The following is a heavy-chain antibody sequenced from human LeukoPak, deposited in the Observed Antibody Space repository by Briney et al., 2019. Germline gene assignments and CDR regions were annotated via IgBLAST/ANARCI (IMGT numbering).Heavy chain of an antibody. Sequence: PGRSLRLSCAASGFTFSSYGMHWVRQAPGKGLEWVAVISYDGSNKYYADSVKGRFTISRDNSKNTLYLQMNSLRAEVTAVYYCAREGMGATFYFDYWGQGTLVTVSS. J-gene: IGHJ4*02. CDR3: AREGMGATFYFDY. CDR1: GFTFSSYG. D-gene: IGHD1-26*01. V-gene: IGHV3-30*03. CDR2: ISYDGSNK.